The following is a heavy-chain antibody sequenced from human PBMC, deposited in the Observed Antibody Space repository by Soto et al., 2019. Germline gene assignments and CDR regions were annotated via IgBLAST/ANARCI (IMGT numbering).Heavy chain of an antibody. CDR3: AREVRSGGSYNWFDP. Sequence: SETLSLTCTVSGGSISSGGYYWSWIRQHPGKGLEWIGYIYYSGSTYYNPSLKSRVTISVDTSKNQFSLKLSSVTAADTAVYYCAREVRSGGSYNWFDPWGQGTLVTVSS. CDR2: IYYSGST. D-gene: IGHD2-15*01. V-gene: IGHV4-31*03. CDR1: GGSISSGGYY. J-gene: IGHJ5*02.